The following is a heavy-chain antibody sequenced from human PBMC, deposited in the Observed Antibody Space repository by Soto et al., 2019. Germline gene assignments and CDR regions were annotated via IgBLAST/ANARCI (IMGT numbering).Heavy chain of an antibody. Sequence: QVQLVQSGAEVKKPGSSVKVSCKASGDSFSNFAISRVRQAPGQGPEWMGGIMPILGTADNAQKFQDRITINADESTSTAHMELSSLRSEDTAMYYCARERVSKTCRGWLDPWRQGTLVIVSA. CDR1: GDSFSNFA. CDR3: ARERVSKTCRGWLDP. D-gene: IGHD2-15*01. J-gene: IGHJ5*02. V-gene: IGHV1-69*01. CDR2: IMPILGTA.